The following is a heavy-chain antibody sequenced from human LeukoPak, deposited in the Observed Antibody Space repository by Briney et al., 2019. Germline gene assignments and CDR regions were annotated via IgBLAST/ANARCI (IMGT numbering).Heavy chain of an antibody. CDR3: AAERHDSSGYYYFDY. CDR2: IVVDSGNT. CDR1: GFTFSSSV. V-gene: IGHV1-58*02. Sequence: GTSVKVSCKASGFTFSSSVMKWVRQARGQRLEWIGWIVVDSGNTNYAQKFQERVTITRDMSTSTAYMELSSLTSEDTAVYYCAAERHDSSGYYYFDYWGQGTLVTLSS. D-gene: IGHD3-22*01. J-gene: IGHJ4*02.